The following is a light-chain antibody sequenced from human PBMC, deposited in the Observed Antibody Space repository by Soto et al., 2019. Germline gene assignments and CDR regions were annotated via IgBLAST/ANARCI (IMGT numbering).Light chain of an antibody. V-gene: IGLV1-51*01. CDR3: GNRNDSMVSYV. CDR2: DND. Sequence: QSVLTLPPSVSAAPGQRVTVSCSGTSKNIGDNHVSWYQHVPGMAPKLVVYDNDRRPSELPGRFSGSKSGTSATLVITGLQNGDEADYYCGNRNDSMVSYVFGRWTKVTVL. J-gene: IGLJ1*01. CDR1: SKNIGDNH.